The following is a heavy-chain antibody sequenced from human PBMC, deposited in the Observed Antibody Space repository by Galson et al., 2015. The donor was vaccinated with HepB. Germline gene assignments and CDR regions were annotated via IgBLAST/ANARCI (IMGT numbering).Heavy chain of an antibody. CDR2: INHSGST. D-gene: IGHD5-18*01. V-gene: IGHV4-34*01. Sequence: SETLSLTCAVYGGSFSGYYWSWIRQPPGKGLEWIGEINHSGSTNYNPSLKSRVTISVDTSKNQFSLKLSSVTAADTAVYYCARGRGYSYGYIQGLYYYYYYYMDVWGKGTTVTVSS. J-gene: IGHJ6*03. CDR3: ARGRGYSYGYIQGLYYYYYYYMDV. CDR1: GGSFSGYY.